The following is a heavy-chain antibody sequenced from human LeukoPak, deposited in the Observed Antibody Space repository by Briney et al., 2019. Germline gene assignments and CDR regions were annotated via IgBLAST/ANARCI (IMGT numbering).Heavy chain of an antibody. CDR1: GASFSDTTYY. J-gene: IGHJ3*02. V-gene: IGHV4-39*01. D-gene: IGHD3-10*01. CDR3: ASPSKLVLSRGAFDI. Sequence: PSETLPLTRTVSGASFSDTTYYWAWFRQPPGKGLEWIASIYFSETKYNPSLKSRITISGDTSKNQFSLKLTSVTATDTAVYYCASPSKLVLSRGAFDIWGQGTMVSVSA. CDR2: IYFSET.